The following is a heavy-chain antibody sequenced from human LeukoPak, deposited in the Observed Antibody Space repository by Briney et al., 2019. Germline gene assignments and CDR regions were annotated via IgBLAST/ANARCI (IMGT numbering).Heavy chain of an antibody. V-gene: IGHV3-30*02. CDR2: IRYDGSNK. Sequence: PGGSLRLSCAASGFTFSSYGMHWVRQGPGKGLEWVAFIRYDGSNKYYADSVRGRFTISRDNSKNTLYLQMNSLGAEDTAVYYCAKVRGMYAKSISPMDVWGKGTTVTVSS. D-gene: IGHD2-8*01. J-gene: IGHJ6*03. CDR1: GFTFSSYG. CDR3: AKVRGMYAKSISPMDV.